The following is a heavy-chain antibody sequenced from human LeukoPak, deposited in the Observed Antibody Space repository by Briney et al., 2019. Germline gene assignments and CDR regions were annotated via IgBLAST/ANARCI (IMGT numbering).Heavy chain of an antibody. D-gene: IGHD3-9*01. Sequence: GGSLRLSCAASGFTFSSYGMHWVRQAPGKGLEWVAVISYDGSNKYYADSVKGRFTTSRDNSKNTLYLQMNSLRAEDTAVYYCAKDLGVRYFDWLIPGSDYWGQGTLVTVSS. CDR1: GFTFSSYG. CDR2: ISYDGSNK. CDR3: AKDLGVRYFDWLIPGSDY. V-gene: IGHV3-30*18. J-gene: IGHJ4*02.